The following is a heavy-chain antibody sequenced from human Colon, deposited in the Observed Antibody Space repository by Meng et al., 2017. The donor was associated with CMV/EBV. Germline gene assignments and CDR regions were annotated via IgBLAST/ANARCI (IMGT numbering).Heavy chain of an antibody. J-gene: IGHJ4*02. CDR2: IYYSGST. Sequence: GSLRLSCTVSGGSISSSSYYWGWIRQPPGKGLEWIGSIYYSGSTYYNPSLKSRVTISVDTSKNQFSLKLSSVTAADTAVYYCARVFWGATNYYFDYWGQGTLVTVSS. V-gene: IGHV4-39*07. CDR3: ARVFWGATNYYFDY. CDR1: GGSISSSSYY. D-gene: IGHD3-16*01.